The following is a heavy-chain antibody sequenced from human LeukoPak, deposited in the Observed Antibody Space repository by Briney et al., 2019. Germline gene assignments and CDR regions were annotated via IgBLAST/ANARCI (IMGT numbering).Heavy chain of an antibody. CDR1: GLLFGDYA. V-gene: IGHV3-49*04. D-gene: IGHD2-21*01. J-gene: IGHJ5*02. CDR2: IRSKPYGGTA. Sequence: GGSLRLSCTASGLLFGDYAMTWVRQAPGKGLEWVGFIRSKPYGGTAEYAASVRGRFTISRDDSKTIAYLDMNGLKTEDTAVYHCTVQVIPSDKWFDPWGQGTPVTVSS. CDR3: TVQVIPSDKWFDP.